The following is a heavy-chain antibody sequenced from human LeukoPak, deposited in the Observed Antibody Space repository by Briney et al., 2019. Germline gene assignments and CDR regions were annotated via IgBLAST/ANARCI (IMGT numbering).Heavy chain of an antibody. J-gene: IGHJ4*02. V-gene: IGHV3-21*01. Sequence: PGGSLRLSCAASGFTFSSYSMNWVRQAPGKGLEWVSSISSSSNYIYHADSVKGRFTISRDNAKNSLYLQMNSLRAEDTAVYYCAGDLRLDFWGQGTLVTVSS. CDR3: AGDLRLDF. CDR1: GFTFSSYS. CDR2: ISSSSNYI.